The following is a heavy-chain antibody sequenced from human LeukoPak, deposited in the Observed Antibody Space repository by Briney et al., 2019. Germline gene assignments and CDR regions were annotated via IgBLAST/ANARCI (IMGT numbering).Heavy chain of an antibody. Sequence: PGGSLRLSRAASGFTFSNAWMSWVRQAPGKGLEWVGRIKSKTDGGTIDYAAPVNGRFTISRDESRNTLYLQMNSLKTEDTAVYYCTHYYGSGLFDYWGQGTLVTVSS. J-gene: IGHJ4*02. V-gene: IGHV3-15*01. D-gene: IGHD3-10*01. CDR3: THYYGSGLFDY. CDR2: IKSKTDGGTI. CDR1: GFTFSNAW.